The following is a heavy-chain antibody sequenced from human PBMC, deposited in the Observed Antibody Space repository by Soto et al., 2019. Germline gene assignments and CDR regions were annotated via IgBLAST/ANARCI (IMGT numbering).Heavy chain of an antibody. J-gene: IGHJ6*02. V-gene: IGHV1-18*01. Sequence: VASVKVSCKASGYTFTSYGISWVRQAPGQGLEWMGWISAYNGNTNYAQKLQGRVTMTTDTSTSTAYMELRSLRSDDTAVYYCARDPRIVVVPTNYYYYGMDVWGQGTTVTVSS. D-gene: IGHD2-2*01. CDR3: ARDPRIVVVPTNYYYYGMDV. CDR1: GYTFTSYG. CDR2: ISAYNGNT.